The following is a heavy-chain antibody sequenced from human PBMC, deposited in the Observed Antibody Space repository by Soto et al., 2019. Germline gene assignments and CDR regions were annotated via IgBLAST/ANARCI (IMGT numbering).Heavy chain of an antibody. Sequence: EVQLLESGGGLVQPGGSLRLSCAVSGFTFSSHAMSWVRQAPGKGLECVSSITGSGDSTYYADSVKGRFTISRDKSKSTLDLQMNSLRAEDTAVYYWAKDLQFSGWLSAQTFDYWGQGTQVTVSS. CDR1: GFTFSSHA. CDR2: ITGSGDST. D-gene: IGHD6-19*01. J-gene: IGHJ4*02. V-gene: IGHV3-23*01. CDR3: AKDLQFSGWLSAQTFDY.